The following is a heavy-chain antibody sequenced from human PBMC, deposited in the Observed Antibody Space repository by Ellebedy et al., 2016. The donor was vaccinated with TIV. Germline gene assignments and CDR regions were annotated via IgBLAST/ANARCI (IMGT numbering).Heavy chain of an antibody. CDR2: LYYTGST. CDR3: VSSASMDAFDL. CDR1: SGSLSDNN. D-gene: IGHD3-16*01. Sequence: SETLSLTCAVSSGSLSDNNWTWIRQPPGKGLEWIGYLYYTGSTNYNPSLKSRVTISVNTPRNQFSLKLSPVTAADTAVYYCVSSASMDAFDLWGQGTMVTVSS. V-gene: IGHV4-59*01. J-gene: IGHJ3*01.